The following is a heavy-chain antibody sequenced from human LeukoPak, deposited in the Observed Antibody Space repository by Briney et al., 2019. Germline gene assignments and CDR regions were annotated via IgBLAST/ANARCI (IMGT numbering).Heavy chain of an antibody. CDR1: GLTFTNYG. CDR2: ISRSGSDT. CDR3: AGSSGWGAHDY. D-gene: IGHD6-19*01. Sequence: GGSLRLSCAASGLTFTNYGMTWVRQAPGRGLEWVSTISRSGSDTYYADSVKGRFTISRDNSKNTLYVQMVRLRAEDTAIYFCAGSSGWGAHDYWGQGTLVTVSS. J-gene: IGHJ4*02. V-gene: IGHV3-23*01.